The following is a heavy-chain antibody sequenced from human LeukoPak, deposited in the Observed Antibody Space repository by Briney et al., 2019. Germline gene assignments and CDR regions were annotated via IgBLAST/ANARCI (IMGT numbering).Heavy chain of an antibody. D-gene: IGHD3-22*01. Sequence: PGGSLRLSCAASGFTVSGNYMSWVRQAPGKGLEWVSVIYSGGSTYYADSVKGRFTISRDNSKNTLYLQMNSLRAEDTAVYYCARESYYDSSGYYSDAFDIWGQGTMVTVSS. V-gene: IGHV3-53*01. CDR3: ARESYYDSSGYYSDAFDI. CDR1: GFTVSGNY. J-gene: IGHJ3*02. CDR2: IYSGGST.